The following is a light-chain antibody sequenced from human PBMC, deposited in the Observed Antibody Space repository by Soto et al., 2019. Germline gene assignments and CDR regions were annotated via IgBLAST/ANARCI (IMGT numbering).Light chain of an antibody. J-gene: IGLJ1*01. Sequence: QSVLTQPPSVSGAPGQRVTISCTGSRSNIGAGYDVQWYQQLPGTAPKLLIYGNSNRPSGVPDRFSGSQSGASASLAITGLPADDEADYYCQSYDGSLSGSVFGAGTKLTVL. V-gene: IGLV1-40*01. CDR2: GNS. CDR1: RSNIGAGYD. CDR3: QSYDGSLSGSV.